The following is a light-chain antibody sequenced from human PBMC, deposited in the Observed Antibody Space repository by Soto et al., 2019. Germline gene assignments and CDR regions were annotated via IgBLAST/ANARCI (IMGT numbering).Light chain of an antibody. J-gene: IGKJ5*01. Sequence: IVLTQSPGTLSLPPGERATLSCRASQSVSSSYLAWYQHKPGQAPRLLIYDTSNRATGIPARFSGRGSGTEFTLTISSLKSEDFAVYYCQQYTNWPPNTFGHGTRLEIK. CDR1: QSVSSSY. CDR3: QQYTNWPPNT. CDR2: DTS. V-gene: IGKV3-20*01.